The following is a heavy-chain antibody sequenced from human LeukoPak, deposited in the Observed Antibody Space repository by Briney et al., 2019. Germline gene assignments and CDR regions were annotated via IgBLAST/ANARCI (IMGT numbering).Heavy chain of an antibody. CDR3: AKEQRIRHCSEGVCMEGYYFDY. J-gene: IGHJ4*02. Sequence: PGGSLRLSCTGSGFNFNMFAMNWFRQAPGQGLEWVSGLSRGGATTNYADSVKGRFTISRDKSKNMVFLQMNSLRPEDTAVYYCAKEQRIRHCSEGVCMEGYYFDYWGQGTLVTVSS. V-gene: IGHV3-23*01. D-gene: IGHD2-8*01. CDR2: LSRGGATT. CDR1: GFNFNMFA.